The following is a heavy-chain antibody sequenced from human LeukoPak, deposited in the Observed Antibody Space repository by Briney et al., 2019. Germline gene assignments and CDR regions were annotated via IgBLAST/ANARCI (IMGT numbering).Heavy chain of an antibody. CDR2: IYYSGST. V-gene: IGHV4-59*01. J-gene: IGHJ1*01. CDR1: GGSISSYY. Sequence: PSETLSLTCTVSGGSISSYYWSWIRQPPGKGLEWIGYIYYSGSTNYNPSLKSRVTISVDTSKNQFSLKLSSVTAADTAVYYCARGVVPAAGYFQHWGQGTLVTVSS. D-gene: IGHD2-2*01. CDR3: ARGVVPAAGYFQH.